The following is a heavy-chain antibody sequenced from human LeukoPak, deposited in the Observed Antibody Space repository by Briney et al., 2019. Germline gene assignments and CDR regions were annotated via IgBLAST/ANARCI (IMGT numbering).Heavy chain of an antibody. CDR1: GDSVSSNSVT. CDR3: ARRLTQYDCFDP. J-gene: IGHJ5*02. D-gene: IGHD2-2*01. Sequence: SQTLSITCAISGDSVSSNSVTWNWIRQSPSRGLEWLGRTYYRSTWYNDYAVSVRGRITVNPDTSKNQFSLHLNSVTPEDTAVYYCARRLTQYDCFDPWGQGILVTVSS. CDR2: TYYRSTWYN. V-gene: IGHV6-1*01.